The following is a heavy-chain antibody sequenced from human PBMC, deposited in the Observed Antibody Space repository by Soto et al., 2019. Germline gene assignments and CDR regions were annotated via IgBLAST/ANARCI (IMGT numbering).Heavy chain of an antibody. D-gene: IGHD3-22*01. Sequence: SETLSLTCTVSGGSISSSSYYWGWIRQPPGKGLEWIGSIYYSGSTYYNPSLKSRVTISVDTSKNQFSLKLSSVTAADTAVYYCVAYDSSGYDAFDIWGQGTMVTVSS. CDR3: VAYDSSGYDAFDI. J-gene: IGHJ3*02. CDR2: IYYSGST. CDR1: GGSISSSSYY. V-gene: IGHV4-39*01.